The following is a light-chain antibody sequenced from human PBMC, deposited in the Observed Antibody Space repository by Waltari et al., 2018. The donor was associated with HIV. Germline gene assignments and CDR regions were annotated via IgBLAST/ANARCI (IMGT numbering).Light chain of an antibody. CDR2: RDN. J-gene: IGLJ1*01. V-gene: IGLV3-25*03. CDR3: QVADSSGTYV. Sequence: SYDLTQPPSVSVSPGQTARITCSGDALSKRYVYWYQQKPGQAPVMVIYRDNERTSGIPELFPGSSSGTTVTLSISGVQAEDEADYYCQVADSSGTYVFGTGTKVTVL. CDR1: ALSKRY.